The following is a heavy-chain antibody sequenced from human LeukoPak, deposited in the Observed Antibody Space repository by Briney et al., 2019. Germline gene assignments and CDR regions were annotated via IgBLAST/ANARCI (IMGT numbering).Heavy chain of an antibody. CDR2: IRYDASNE. V-gene: IGHV3-30*02. J-gene: IGHJ4*02. CDR3: ARFDYWSGFYPLDH. D-gene: IGHD3-3*01. Sequence: GGSLRLSCAASGFTFSLYGMQWVRQAPGKGLQWVAFIRYDASNEYSVDSVKGRFTISRDNSENTLYLHMNSLRTEDTAVNYCARFDYWSGFYPLDHWGQGTLVTVSS. CDR1: GFTFSLYG.